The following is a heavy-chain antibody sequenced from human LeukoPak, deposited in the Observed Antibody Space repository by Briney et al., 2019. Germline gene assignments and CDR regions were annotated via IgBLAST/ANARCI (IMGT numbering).Heavy chain of an antibody. CDR2: INHSGST. D-gene: IGHD3-10*01. Sequence: SETLSLTCAVYGGSFSGYYWSWIRQPPGKGLEWIGEINHSGSTNYNPSLKSRVTISVDTSKNQFSLKLSSVTAADTAVYYCARAYYGSGSYAADYWGQGTLVTVSS. J-gene: IGHJ4*02. CDR3: ARAYYGSGSYAADY. CDR1: GGSFSGYY. V-gene: IGHV4-34*01.